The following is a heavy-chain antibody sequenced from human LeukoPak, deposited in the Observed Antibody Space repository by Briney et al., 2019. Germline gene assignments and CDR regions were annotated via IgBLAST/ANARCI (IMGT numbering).Heavy chain of an antibody. CDR1: GYTFTSYG. J-gene: IGHJ4*02. CDR2: ISAYNGNT. Sequence: GASVKVSCKASGYTFTSYGISWVRQAPGQGLEWMGWISAYNGNTNYAQKLQGRVTMTTDTSTSTAYMELRSLRSDDTAVYYCASAALGGNYDILTGYSIWGQGTLVTVSS. V-gene: IGHV1-18*01. CDR3: ASAALGGNYDILTGYSI. D-gene: IGHD3-9*01.